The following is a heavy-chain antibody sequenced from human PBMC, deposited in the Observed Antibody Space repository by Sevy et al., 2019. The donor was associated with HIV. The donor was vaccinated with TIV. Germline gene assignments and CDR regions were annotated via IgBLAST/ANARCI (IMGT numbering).Heavy chain of an antibody. D-gene: IGHD3-3*01. CDR1: GVSFSNAW. CDR3: AKPPLLRFLEWVTGALDHNGEYFQH. V-gene: IGHV3-15*07. CDR2: IKCTIDGGPTP. J-gene: IGHJ1*01. Sequence: GGSLRLSCAASGVSFSNAWMNWVRQAPGKGLEWVGHIKCTIDGGPTPRYAAPVSDRFTISKDYSSDTLYVHLQMNSLXAEDTAVYYCAKPPLLRFLEWVTGALDHNGEYFQHWGQGTLVTVSS.